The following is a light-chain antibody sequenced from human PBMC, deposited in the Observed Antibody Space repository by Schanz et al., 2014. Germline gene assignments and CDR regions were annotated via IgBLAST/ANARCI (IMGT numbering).Light chain of an antibody. CDR3: QQYGSSPYT. CDR2: GAS. J-gene: IGKJ2*01. CDR1: QSFSSY. V-gene: IGKV3-15*01. Sequence: EIVMTQSPATLSVSPGERATLSCRASQSFSSYLAWYQQKPGQAPRLLIYGASNRATGIPTRFSGSGSGTEFTLTISGLQSEDFAVYYCQQYGSSPYTFGQGTKLEIK.